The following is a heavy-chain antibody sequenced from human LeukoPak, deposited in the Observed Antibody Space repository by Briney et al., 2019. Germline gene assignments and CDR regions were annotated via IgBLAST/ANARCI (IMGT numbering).Heavy chain of an antibody. CDR2: IYTSGST. D-gene: IGHD4-11*01. V-gene: IGHV4-4*07. CDR3: ARDYSNYGWFDP. CDR1: GGSISSYY. Sequence: SETLSLTCTVSGGSISSYYWSWIRQPAGKGLEWIGRIYTSGSTNYNPSLKSRVTMSVDTSENQFSLKLSSVTAADTAVYYCARDYSNYGWFDPWGQGTLVTVSS. J-gene: IGHJ5*02.